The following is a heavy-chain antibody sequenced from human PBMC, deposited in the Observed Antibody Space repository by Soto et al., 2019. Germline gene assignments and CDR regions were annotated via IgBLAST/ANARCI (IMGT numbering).Heavy chain of an antibody. CDR1: GGSISSGDYY. Sequence: QVQLQESGPGLVKPSQTLSLTCTVSGGSISSGDYYWSWIRQHPGKGLEWIGDIYYSGNSYYNPSLTSGVNVPVDPSTNQFSLKLSSVTAAGTAVYYCASESTTVDAVDIWGQGTMVTVSS. V-gene: IGHV4-31*03. CDR2: IYYSGNS. CDR3: ASESTTVDAVDI. D-gene: IGHD4-17*01. J-gene: IGHJ3*02.